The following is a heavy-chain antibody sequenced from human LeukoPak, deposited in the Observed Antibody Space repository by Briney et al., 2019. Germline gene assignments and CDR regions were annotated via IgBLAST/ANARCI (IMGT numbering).Heavy chain of an antibody. Sequence: PGGSLRLSCATSGFTFSSYWMSWVRQAPGQGLEWVANIKQTGSEKYYVDSVKGRFTISRDSSKNTLFLQMNRLRPEDAAVYYCAKAPVTTCRGAFCYPFDYWGLGTLVTVSS. CDR3: AKAPVTTCRGAFCYPFDY. V-gene: IGHV3-7*03. J-gene: IGHJ4*02. D-gene: IGHD2-15*01. CDR2: IKQTGSEK. CDR1: GFTFSSYW.